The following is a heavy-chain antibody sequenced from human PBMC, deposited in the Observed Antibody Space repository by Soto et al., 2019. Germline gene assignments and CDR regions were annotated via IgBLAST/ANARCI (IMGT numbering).Heavy chain of an antibody. J-gene: IGHJ6*02. Sequence: EVQLVETGGGLIQPGGSLRLSCAASGFTVSSNYMSWVRQAPGKGLEWVSVIYSGGSTYYADSVKGRFTISRDNSKNTLYLQMNSLRAEDTAVYYCARVSCSGGSCYYYYGMDVWGQGTTVTVSS. D-gene: IGHD2-15*01. V-gene: IGHV3-53*02. CDR1: GFTVSSNY. CDR3: ARVSCSGGSCYYYYGMDV. CDR2: IYSGGST.